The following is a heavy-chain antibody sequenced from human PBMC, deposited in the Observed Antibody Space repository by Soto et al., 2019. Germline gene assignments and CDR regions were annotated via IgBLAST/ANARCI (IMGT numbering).Heavy chain of an antibody. Sequence: QVQLQESGPGLVKPSETLSLTCTVSGDSISSYYWSWIRQPAGKGLEWIGRIYSSGSTNYNPSLNSRVTMSLDTSKNQLSLRLSSVAAADTAVHYCARDLYASGIWYGMDVWGQGTTVTVSS. J-gene: IGHJ6*02. CDR3: ARDLYASGIWYGMDV. CDR2: IYSSGST. V-gene: IGHV4-4*07. D-gene: IGHD3-10*01. CDR1: GDSISSYY.